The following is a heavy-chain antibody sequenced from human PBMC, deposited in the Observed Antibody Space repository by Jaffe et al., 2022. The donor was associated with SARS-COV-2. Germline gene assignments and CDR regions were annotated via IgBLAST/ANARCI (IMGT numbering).Heavy chain of an antibody. V-gene: IGHV2-5*02. CDR1: QFSLSTRSVA. CDR2: IYGDDEK. Sequence: QITLKESGPTLVRPTETLTLTCTFSQFSLSTRSVAVGWIRQPPGKALEWLALIYGDDEKRYSPSLRTRLMITKDTSRNLVVLTMTNMDPVDTATYYCAHQDSSSWYELDYWGQGTVVTVSS. D-gene: IGHD3-22*01. CDR3: AHQDSSSWYELDY. J-gene: IGHJ4*02.